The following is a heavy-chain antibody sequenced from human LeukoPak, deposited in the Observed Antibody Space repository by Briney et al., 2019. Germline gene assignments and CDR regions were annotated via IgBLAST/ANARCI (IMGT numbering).Heavy chain of an antibody. Sequence: GGSLRLSCAASGSTFSSYWMHWVRQAPGKGLVWVSRINSDGSSTSYADSVKGRFTISRENAKNTVYQQMNSLRAEDTAVCYCARVAAWDSSGYLFDYWGQGTLVTVSS. J-gene: IGHJ4*02. D-gene: IGHD3-22*01. CDR1: GSTFSSYW. CDR3: ARVAAWDSSGYLFDY. V-gene: IGHV3-74*01. CDR2: INSDGSST.